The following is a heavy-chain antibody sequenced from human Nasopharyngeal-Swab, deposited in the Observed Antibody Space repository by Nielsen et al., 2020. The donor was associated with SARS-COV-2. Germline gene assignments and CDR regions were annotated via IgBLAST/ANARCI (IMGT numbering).Heavy chain of an antibody. CDR1: GGSFSGYY. D-gene: IGHD3-22*01. Sequence: TLSLTRAVYGGSFSGYYWSWIRQPPGKGLEWSGEINHSGTTSYNPSLKSRVTISSDTSKNQFSLKLSSVTAADTAVYYCARGHRSISMIVVVIATAHFYFDSWGRGTLVTVTS. V-gene: IGHV4-34*01. CDR3: ARGHRSISMIVVVIATAHFYFDS. CDR2: INHSGTT. J-gene: IGHJ4*02.